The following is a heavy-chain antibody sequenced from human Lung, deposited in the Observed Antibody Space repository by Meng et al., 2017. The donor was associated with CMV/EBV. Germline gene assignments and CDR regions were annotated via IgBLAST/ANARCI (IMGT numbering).Heavy chain of an antibody. CDR3: AKGNGMVDS. V-gene: IGHV3-33*03. D-gene: IGHD1-1*01. J-gene: IGHJ4*02. CDR1: GFSLTTYA. Sequence: LILSCESSGFSLTTYAMQWVRQAPGRGLEWVAIVWFDGSKESYVNSVKGRFTVSRDISKNTVYLQMNSLRAEDTAVYYCAKGNGMVDSWGQGTLVTVSS. CDR2: VWFDGSKE.